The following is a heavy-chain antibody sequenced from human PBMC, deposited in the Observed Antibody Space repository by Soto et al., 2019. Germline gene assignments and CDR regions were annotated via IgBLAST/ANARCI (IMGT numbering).Heavy chain of an antibody. J-gene: IGHJ5*02. CDR2: IIPILGIA. V-gene: IGHV1-69*08. CDR1: GGTFSSYT. D-gene: IGHD2-2*01. CDR3: AREWEGYCRSTSCLNVGGWFDP. Sequence: QVQLVQSGAEVKKPGSSVKVSCKASGGTFSSYTISWVRQAPGQGLEWMGRIIPILGIANYAQKFQGRVTITAVKSARTAYRALRSLRSEDTGVYYCAREWEGYCRSTSCLNVGGWFDPWGQGTLVTVSS.